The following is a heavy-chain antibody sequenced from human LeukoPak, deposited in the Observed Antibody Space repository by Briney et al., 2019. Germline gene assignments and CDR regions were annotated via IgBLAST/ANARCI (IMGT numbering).Heavy chain of an antibody. Sequence: SETLSLTCTVSGGSVSSDYYWGWIRQPPGKGLEWIGSICSGGNTCYNPSLKSRVTISADSSKNHFFLQLTSATAADTAVYFCARDGPWKSDFWGRGTPVTVSS. J-gene: IGHJ4*02. CDR1: GGSVSSDYY. CDR3: ARDGPWKSDF. D-gene: IGHD1-1*01. CDR2: ICSGGNT. V-gene: IGHV4-39*02.